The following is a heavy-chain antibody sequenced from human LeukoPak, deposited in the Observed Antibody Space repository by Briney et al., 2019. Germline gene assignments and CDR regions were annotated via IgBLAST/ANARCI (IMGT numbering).Heavy chain of an antibody. D-gene: IGHD2-2*02. Sequence: GGSLRLSCVASGFTFTSYGMHWVRQAPGKGLEWVALIRHDGNDKYYAGTVKGRFTISRDNSNNTLYLQMNTLRAEDTAVYYCAKDRCSSTSCYRSGDYWGQGTLVTVSS. CDR2: IRHDGNDK. CDR1: GFTFTSYG. CDR3: AKDRCSSTSCYRSGDY. V-gene: IGHV3-30*02. J-gene: IGHJ4*02.